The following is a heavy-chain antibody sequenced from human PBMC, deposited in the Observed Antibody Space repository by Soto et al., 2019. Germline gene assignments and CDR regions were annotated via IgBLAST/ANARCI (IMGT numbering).Heavy chain of an antibody. CDR2: ISSDGNTQ. CDR3: AKDTTGTVSL. J-gene: IGHJ4*02. D-gene: IGHD1-1*01. Sequence: GGSLRLSCAASGFTFSHSGFHWVRQAPGKGLEWVIFISSDGNTQYYGDSVKGRFAISRDNSRNTLHLQMNSLRPEDTAVYYCAKDTTGTVSLWGQGTLVTSPQ. V-gene: IGHV3-30*02. CDR1: GFTFSHSG.